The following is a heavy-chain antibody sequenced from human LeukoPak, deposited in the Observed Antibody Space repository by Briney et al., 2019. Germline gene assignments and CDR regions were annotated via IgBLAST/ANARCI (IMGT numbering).Heavy chain of an antibody. V-gene: IGHV3-21*01. J-gene: IGHJ4*02. D-gene: IGHD6-13*01. CDR3: AGQFPIAAAGTSY. Sequence: NPGGSLRLSCAASGFTFSSYSMNWVRQAPGKGLEWVSSISSSSSYIYYADSVKGRFTISRDNAKNSLYLQMNSLRAEDTAVYYCAGQFPIAAAGTSYWGQGTLVTVSS. CDR2: ISSSSSYI. CDR1: GFTFSSYS.